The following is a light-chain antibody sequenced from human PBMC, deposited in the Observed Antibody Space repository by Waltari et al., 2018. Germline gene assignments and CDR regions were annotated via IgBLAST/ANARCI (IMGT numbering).Light chain of an antibody. Sequence: QSAPTQPPSVSGSPGQSVTISCTGTSSDVGGYNYVSWYQQHPGKAPKLMIYGGSNRPSGVSDRFAGSKSGNTASLTISGLQAEDEADYYCCSYTTSSTYIFGAGTRLTVL. V-gene: IGLV2-14*01. CDR1: SSDVGGYNY. J-gene: IGLJ1*01. CDR3: CSYTTSSTYI. CDR2: GGS.